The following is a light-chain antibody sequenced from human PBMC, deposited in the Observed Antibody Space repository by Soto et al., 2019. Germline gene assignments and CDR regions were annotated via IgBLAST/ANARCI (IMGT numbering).Light chain of an antibody. CDR3: QQSYSTPAT. CDR2: AAS. J-gene: IGKJ2*01. CDR1: QRISSY. V-gene: IGKV1-39*01. Sequence: DIQMTQSPSSLSASVGDRVTITCRASQRISSYLNWYEQKPGKAPKLLIYAASSLQSGVPSRFSGSGSGTDFTLTIISLQPEDFSTYYCQQSYSTPATFGQGTKLEIK.